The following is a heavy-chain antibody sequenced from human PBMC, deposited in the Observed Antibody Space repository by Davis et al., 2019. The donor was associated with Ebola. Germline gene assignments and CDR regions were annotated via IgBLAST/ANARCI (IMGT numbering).Heavy chain of an antibody. Sequence: ASVKVSCKASGGTFSSYAINWVRQATGQGLEWMGWMNPNSGNTGYAQKFQGRVTMTRNTSISTAYMELSSLRSEDTAVYYCARGSRSSSSSGMDVWGQGTTVTVSS. J-gene: IGHJ6*02. CDR2: MNPNSGNT. CDR1: GGTFSSYA. D-gene: IGHD6-6*01. V-gene: IGHV1-8*02. CDR3: ARGSRSSSSSGMDV.